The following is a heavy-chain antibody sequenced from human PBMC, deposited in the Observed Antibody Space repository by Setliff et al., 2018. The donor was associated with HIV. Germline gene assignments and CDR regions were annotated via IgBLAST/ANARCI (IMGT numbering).Heavy chain of an antibody. J-gene: IGHJ4*02. CDR1: GGTFSSYA. CDR2: IIPILGIA. Sequence: SVKVSCKASGGTFSSYAISWVRQAPGQGLEWMGGIIPILGIANYAQKFQGGVTITADESTSTAYMELSSLRSEDTAVYYCARDYSPTFYYYDSSGTFDYWGQGTLVTVSS. CDR3: ARDYSPTFYYYDSSGTFDY. D-gene: IGHD3-22*01. V-gene: IGHV1-69*10.